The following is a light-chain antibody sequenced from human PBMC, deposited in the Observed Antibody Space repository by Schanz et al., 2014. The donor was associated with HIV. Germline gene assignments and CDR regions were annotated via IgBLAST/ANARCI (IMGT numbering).Light chain of an antibody. J-gene: IGKJ1*01. V-gene: IGKV3D-15*01. CDR1: QSVSRN. CDR3: QQRSNWPPTWT. CDR2: GTS. Sequence: EIVMTQSPATLSVSPGEGATLSCRASQSVSRNLAWYQQNPGQAPRLLIYGTSSRATGIPDRFSGSGSGTDFTLTISSLQSEDFAVYYCQQRSNWPPTWTFGQGTKVEIK.